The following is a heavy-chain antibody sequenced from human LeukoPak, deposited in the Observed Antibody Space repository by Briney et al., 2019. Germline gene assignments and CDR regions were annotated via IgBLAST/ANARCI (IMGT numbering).Heavy chain of an antibody. V-gene: IGHV3-23*01. CDR1: EFTFSSYA. CDR2: ISGSGGST. Sequence: PGGSLRLSCAASEFTFSSYAMNWVRQAPGKGLEWVSVISGSGGSTDYAGSVKGRFTISRDNPKNTLYLQMNSLRAEDTAIYYCARHSSGGMYYFDYWGQGTLVTVSS. CDR3: ARHSSGGMYYFDY. D-gene: IGHD2-15*01. J-gene: IGHJ4*02.